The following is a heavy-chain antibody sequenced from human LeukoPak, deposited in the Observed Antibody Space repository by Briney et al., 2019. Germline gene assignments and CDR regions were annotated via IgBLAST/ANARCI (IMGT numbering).Heavy chain of an antibody. Sequence: SVKVSCKASGGTFSSYAISWVRQAPGQGLEWMGGIIPIFGTANYAQKFQGRVTITTDESTSTAYMELSSLRSEDTAVYYCARASPPRGSWYEGGYFDYWGQGTLVTVSS. V-gene: IGHV1-69*05. CDR3: ARASPPRGSWYEGGYFDY. CDR1: GGTFSSYA. J-gene: IGHJ4*02. D-gene: IGHD6-13*01. CDR2: IIPIFGTA.